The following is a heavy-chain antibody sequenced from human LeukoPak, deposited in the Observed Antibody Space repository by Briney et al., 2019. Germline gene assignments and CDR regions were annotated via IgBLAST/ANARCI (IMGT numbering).Heavy chain of an antibody. CDR1: GFTFSSYA. CDR3: AKLGYSSGWHQFDP. D-gene: IGHD6-19*01. CDR2: ISGSGGST. Sequence: TGGSLRLSCAASGFTFSSYAMSWVRQAPGKGLEWVSAISGSGGSTYYADSVKGRFTISRDNSKNTLYLQMNSLRAEDTAVYYCAKLGYSSGWHQFDPWGQGTLVTVSS. J-gene: IGHJ5*02. V-gene: IGHV3-23*01.